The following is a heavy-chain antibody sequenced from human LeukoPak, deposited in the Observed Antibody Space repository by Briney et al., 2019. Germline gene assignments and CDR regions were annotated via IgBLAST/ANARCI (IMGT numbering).Heavy chain of an antibody. CDR2: ISGDGGST. J-gene: IGHJ4*02. CDR1: GFTFDDYA. CDR3: ARASGSSGWYPFDY. D-gene: IGHD6-19*01. V-gene: IGHV3-43*02. Sequence: GGSLRLSCAASGFTFDDYAMHWVRQAPGKGLEWVSLISGDGGSTYYADSVKGRFTISRDNFKNTLYLQMDSLRAEDTAVYYCARASGSSGWYPFDYWGQGTLVTVSS.